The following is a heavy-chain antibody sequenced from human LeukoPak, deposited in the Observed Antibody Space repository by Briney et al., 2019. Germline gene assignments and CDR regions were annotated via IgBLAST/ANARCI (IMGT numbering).Heavy chain of an antibody. V-gene: IGHV3-74*01. D-gene: IGHD2-15*01. CDR3: ARDRSRYCSGGSCSRFDY. CDR2: LSSDGGST. J-gene: IGHJ4*02. Sequence: GGSLRLSCAGSGFTFSSNWMHWVRQAPGKGLVWVSDLSSDGGSTRYADSVKGRFTISRDNAKNTLYLQMNSLRAEDTAVYYCARDRSRYCSGGSCSRFDYWGQGTLVTVSS. CDR1: GFTFSSNW.